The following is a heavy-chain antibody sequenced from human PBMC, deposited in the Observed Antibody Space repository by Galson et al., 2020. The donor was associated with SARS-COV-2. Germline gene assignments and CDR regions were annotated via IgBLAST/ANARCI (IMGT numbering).Heavy chain of an antibody. CDR2: IYSSGST. D-gene: IGHD2-2*02. Sequence: SETLSLTCTVSGGSISSGSYYWSWIRQPAGKGLEWIGRIYSSGSTNYNPSLKSRVTISVDTSKNQSSLKLSSVTAADTAVYYCAGEPAAIYYYYMDVWGKGTTVNISS. CDR3: AGEPAAIYYYYMDV. CDR1: GGSISSGSYY. V-gene: IGHV4-61*02. J-gene: IGHJ6*03.